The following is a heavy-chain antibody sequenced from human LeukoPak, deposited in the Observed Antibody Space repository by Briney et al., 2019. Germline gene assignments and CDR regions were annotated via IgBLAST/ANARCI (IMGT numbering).Heavy chain of an antibody. CDR1: GFTLSSYA. Sequence: PGGSLRLSCAASGFTLSSYAMSWVRQAPGKGLEWVSAISGSGGSTYYADSVKGRFTISRDNSKNTLYLQMNSLRAEDTAVYYCAKDSSRPATVTLDYWGQGTLVTVSS. V-gene: IGHV3-23*01. J-gene: IGHJ4*02. CDR3: AKDSSRPATVTLDY. CDR2: ISGSGGST. D-gene: IGHD2-2*01.